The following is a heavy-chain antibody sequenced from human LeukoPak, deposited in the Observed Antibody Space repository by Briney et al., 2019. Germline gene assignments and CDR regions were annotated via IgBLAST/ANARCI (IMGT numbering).Heavy chain of an antibody. J-gene: IGHJ4*02. CDR1: GFTFSSYS. Sequence: PGGSLRLSCAASGFTFSSYSMSWVRQAPGKGLEWVSSINNVGSHIYYAGSVKGRFTISRDNTKNSLYLQMNSLRAEDTAVYYCSRGPTYYLRYGYFDYWGQGALVTVSS. V-gene: IGHV3-21*01. CDR2: INNVGSHI. CDR3: SRGPTYYLRYGYFDY. D-gene: IGHD1-26*01.